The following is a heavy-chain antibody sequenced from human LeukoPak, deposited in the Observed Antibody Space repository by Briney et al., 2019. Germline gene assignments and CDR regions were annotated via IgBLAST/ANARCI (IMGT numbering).Heavy chain of an antibody. CDR1: GGTFSSSA. CDR2: IIPIFGTA. CDR3: ASDVRYDSSGFDN. J-gene: IGHJ4*02. D-gene: IGHD3-22*01. Sequence: GSSVKVSCKASGGTFSSSAISWVRQAPGQGLEWMGGIIPIFGTANYAQKFQGRVTTTTDESTSTAYMELSSLRSEDTAVYYCASDVRYDSSGFDNWGQGTLVTVSS. V-gene: IGHV1-69*05.